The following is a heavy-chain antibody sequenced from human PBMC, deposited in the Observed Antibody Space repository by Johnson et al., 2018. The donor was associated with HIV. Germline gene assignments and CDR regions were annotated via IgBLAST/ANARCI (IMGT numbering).Heavy chain of an antibody. CDR3: ARAGRFGELLYWYAFDI. J-gene: IGHJ3*02. CDR2: ISSSGSTI. Sequence: QVQLVESGGGLIQPGGSLRLSCAASGFTVSSNYMSWIRQAPGKGLEWVSYISSSGSTIYYADSVKGRFTISRDNAKNSLYLQMNSLRAEDTAVYYCARAGRFGELLYWYAFDIWGQGTMVTVSS. V-gene: IGHV3-11*04. CDR1: GFTVSSNY. D-gene: IGHD3-10*01.